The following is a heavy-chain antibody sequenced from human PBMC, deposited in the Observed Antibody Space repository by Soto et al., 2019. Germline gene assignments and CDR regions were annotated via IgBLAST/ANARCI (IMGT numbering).Heavy chain of an antibody. D-gene: IGHD2-21*01. CDR2: IYPGDSDV. CDR3: ARRVEIAKIRYLFDY. V-gene: IGHV5-51*01. J-gene: IGHJ4*01. CDR1: GYSFPSYW. Sequence: GESLKIACKGSGYSFPSYWIGWVRQKPGKGPEWPGIIYPGDSDVRYSPSFQGQVTILVDKFVHTAYLQWSSLKASDTAMYYCARRVEIAKIRYLFDYWGQGTLVTVSS.